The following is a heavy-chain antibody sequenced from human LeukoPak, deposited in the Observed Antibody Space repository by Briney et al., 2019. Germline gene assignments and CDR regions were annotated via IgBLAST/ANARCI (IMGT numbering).Heavy chain of an antibody. D-gene: IGHD6-19*01. CDR1: GGSISSYY. CDR3: ARATDSGWYGFGY. CDR2: IYYSGST. V-gene: IGHV4-59*01. Sequence: SETLSLTCTVSGGSISSYYWSWIRQPPGKGLEWIGYIYYSGSTNYNPSLKSRVTISVDTSKNQFSLKLSSVTAADTAVYYCARATDSGWYGFGYWGQGTLVTVSS. J-gene: IGHJ4*02.